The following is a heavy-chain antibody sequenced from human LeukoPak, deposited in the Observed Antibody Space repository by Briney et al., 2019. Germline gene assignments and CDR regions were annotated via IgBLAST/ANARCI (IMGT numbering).Heavy chain of an antibody. J-gene: IGHJ4*02. V-gene: IGHV3-23*01. D-gene: IGHD3-22*01. CDR2: ISGSGGTT. CDR1: GFMISSYA. Sequence: GGSLRLSCAASGFMISSYAMSWVRQAPGKGLGWVSTISGSGGTTYYADSVKGRFTISRDNSKNTLYLQMNSLRAEDTAVYFCAKRLDSSGYLFDYWGQGTLVTVSS. CDR3: AKRLDSSGYLFDY.